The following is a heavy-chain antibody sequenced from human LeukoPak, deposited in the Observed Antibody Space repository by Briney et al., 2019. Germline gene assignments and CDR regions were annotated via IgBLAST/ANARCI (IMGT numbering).Heavy chain of an antibody. J-gene: IGHJ3*02. Sequence: SETLSLTCAVSGHSISSGYYWGWIRQPPGKGLEWIGSIYHSGSTYYNPSLKSRVTISVDTSKNQFSLKLSSVTAADTAVYYCARDYFGYCSGGSCYHDAFDIWGQGTMVTVSS. V-gene: IGHV4-38-2*02. D-gene: IGHD2-15*01. CDR2: IYHSGST. CDR1: GHSISSGYY. CDR3: ARDYFGYCSGGSCYHDAFDI.